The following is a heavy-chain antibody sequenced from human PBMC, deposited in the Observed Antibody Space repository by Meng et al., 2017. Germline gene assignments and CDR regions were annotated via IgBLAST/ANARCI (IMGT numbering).Heavy chain of an antibody. J-gene: IGHJ4*02. CDR1: GYSISSGYY. CDR3: ARNDYGDYRIDN. D-gene: IGHD4-17*01. V-gene: IGHV4-38-2*01. CDR2: IYHSGST. Sequence: SETLSLTCAVSGYSISSGYYWGWIRQPPGKGLEWIGSIYHSGSTYYNPSLKSRVTISVDTSKNQFSLKLSSVTAADTAVYYCARNDYGDYRIDNWGQGTLVTVSS.